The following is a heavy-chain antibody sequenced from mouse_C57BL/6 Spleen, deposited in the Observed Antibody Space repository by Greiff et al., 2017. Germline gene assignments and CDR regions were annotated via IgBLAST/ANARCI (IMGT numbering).Heavy chain of an antibody. CDR2: IDPSDSYT. CDR3: ARSDSWGFAY. Sequence: QVQLQQPGAELVRPGTSVKLSCKASGYTFTSYWMHWVKQRPGQGLEWIGVIDPSDSYTNYNQKFKGKATLTVDTSSSTAYMQLSSLTSEDSAVYYCARSDSWGFAYWGQGTLVTVSA. J-gene: IGHJ3*01. V-gene: IGHV1-59*01. CDR1: GYTFTSYW. D-gene: IGHD3-2*01.